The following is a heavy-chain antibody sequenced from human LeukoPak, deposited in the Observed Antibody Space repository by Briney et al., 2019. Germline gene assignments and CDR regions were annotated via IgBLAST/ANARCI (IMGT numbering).Heavy chain of an antibody. Sequence: PSETLSLTCTVSGGSISSSSYYWGWIRQPPGKGLEWIGSIYYSGSTYYNPSLKSRFTISVDTSKNQFSLKLSSVTAADTAVYYCARHGGIAVAGTGVDYWGQGTLVTVSS. J-gene: IGHJ4*02. V-gene: IGHV4-39*01. D-gene: IGHD6-19*01. CDR3: ARHGGIAVAGTGVDY. CDR1: GGSISSSSYY. CDR2: IYYSGST.